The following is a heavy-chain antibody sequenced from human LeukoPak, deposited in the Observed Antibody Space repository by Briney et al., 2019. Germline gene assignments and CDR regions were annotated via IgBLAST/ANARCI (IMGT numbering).Heavy chain of an antibody. CDR1: GFTLSSYA. J-gene: IGHJ4*02. V-gene: IGHV3-23*01. D-gene: IGHD3-10*01. CDR2: ISGSGGST. CDR3: AKDLWFGELYPPYYFDY. Sequence: PGGSLRLSCAASGFTLSSYAMSWVRQAPGKGLEWVSVISGSGGSTYYADSVKGRFTISRDNSKNKLYLQMNSLRAEDTAVYYCAKDLWFGELYPPYYFDYWGQGTLVTVSP.